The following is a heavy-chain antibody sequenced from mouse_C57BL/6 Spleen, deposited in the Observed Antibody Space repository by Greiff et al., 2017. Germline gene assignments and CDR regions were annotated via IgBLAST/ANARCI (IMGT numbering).Heavy chain of an antibody. Sequence: EVKLQESGGGLVKPGGSLKLSCAASGFTFSDYGMHWVRQAPEKGLEWVAYISSGSSTIYYADTVKGRFTISRDNAKNTLFLQMTSLRSEDTAMYYCARQGEYDYVDAMDYWGQGTSVTVSS. D-gene: IGHD2-4*01. J-gene: IGHJ4*01. CDR3: ARQGEYDYVDAMDY. CDR2: ISSGSSTI. V-gene: IGHV5-17*01. CDR1: GFTFSDYG.